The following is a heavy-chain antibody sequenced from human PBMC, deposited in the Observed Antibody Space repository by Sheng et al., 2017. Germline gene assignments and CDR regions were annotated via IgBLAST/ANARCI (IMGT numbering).Heavy chain of an antibody. Sequence: QVQLVESGGGVVQPGRSLRLSCAASGFTFSSYAMHWVRQAPGKGLEWVAVISYDGSNKYYADSVKGRFTISRDNSKNTLYLQMNSLRAEDTAVYYCARSVGSYSMVDHWGQGTLVTVSS. D-gene: IGHD1-26*01. CDR2: ISYDGSNK. J-gene: IGHJ4*02. V-gene: IGHV3-30*04. CDR3: ARSVGSYSMVDH. CDR1: GFTFSSYA.